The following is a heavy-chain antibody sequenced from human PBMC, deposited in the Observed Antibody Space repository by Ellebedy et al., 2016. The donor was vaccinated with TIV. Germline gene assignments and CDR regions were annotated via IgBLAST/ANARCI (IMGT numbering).Heavy chain of an antibody. Sequence: SGPTLVKPTQTLTLTCTFSGFSVSTRGMLMSWIRQPPGKALEWLARFDWDADKFYSTSLKTRLTISKDTSKNQVVLTMTNMDPVDRATYYCHSRAWRESGFDYWGQGTLVTVSS. D-gene: IGHD3-22*01. CDR2: FDWDADK. CDR3: HSRAWRESGFDY. J-gene: IGHJ4*02. V-gene: IGHV2-70*04. CDR1: GFSVSTRGML.